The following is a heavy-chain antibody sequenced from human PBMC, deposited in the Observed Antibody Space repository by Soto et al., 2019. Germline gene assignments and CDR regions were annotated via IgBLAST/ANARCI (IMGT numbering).Heavy chain of an antibody. Sequence: GESLKISCEGSGYRFISYWIAWVRQMPGKGLEYMGIIYPNDPETRYSPSFQGQVTMSADKSTSTIYLHWSSLKASDTAVYYCARRGAAAPFDYWGQGTMVTVSS. CDR3: ARRGAAAPFDY. D-gene: IGHD6-25*01. CDR1: GYRFISYW. J-gene: IGHJ4*02. V-gene: IGHV5-51*01. CDR2: IYPNDPET.